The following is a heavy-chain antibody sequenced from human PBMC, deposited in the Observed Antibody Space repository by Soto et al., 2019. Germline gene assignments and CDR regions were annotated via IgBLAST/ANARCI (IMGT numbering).Heavy chain of an antibody. Sequence: GGSLRLSCAASGYTFSDYYMSWIRQAPGKGLEWVSYISSSGSTIYYADSVKGRFTISRDNAKNSLYLQMNSLRAEDKAVYYCARDEWAGYSYMDVWGKGTTVTVSS. J-gene: IGHJ6*03. V-gene: IGHV3-11*01. CDR3: ARDEWAGYSYMDV. D-gene: IGHD2-8*01. CDR2: ISSSGSTI. CDR1: GYTFSDYY.